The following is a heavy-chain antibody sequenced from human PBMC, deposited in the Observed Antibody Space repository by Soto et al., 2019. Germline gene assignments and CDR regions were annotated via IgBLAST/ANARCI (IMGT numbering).Heavy chain of an antibody. CDR3: ASRRDYDFWSGPYYYGMDV. D-gene: IGHD3-3*01. CDR2: IIPIFGTA. V-gene: IGHV1-69*13. Sequence: SVKVSCKASGGTFSSYAISWVRQAPGQGLEWMGGIIPIFGTANYAQKFQGRVTITADESTSTAYMELSSLRSEDTAVYYCASRRDYDFWSGPYYYGMDVWGQGTTVTVSS. CDR1: GGTFSSYA. J-gene: IGHJ6*02.